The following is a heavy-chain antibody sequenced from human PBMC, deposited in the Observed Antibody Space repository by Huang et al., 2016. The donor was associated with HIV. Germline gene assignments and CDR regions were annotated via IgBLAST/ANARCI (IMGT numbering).Heavy chain of an antibody. D-gene: IGHD6-13*01. CDR2: VYQSGST. CDR3: ASQHIGAAATWF. J-gene: IGHJ4*02. Sequence: QLQLQESGPGQVKPSETLSLTCTVSGDFISSTNYYWGGIRQSPGKGLEWVGSVYQSGSTNYNPSLKRRVTLSVDTSRNQFSLRLNSVTAADTAVYYCASQHIGAAATWFWGRGTQVAVSS. CDR1: GDFISSTNYY. V-gene: IGHV4-39*01.